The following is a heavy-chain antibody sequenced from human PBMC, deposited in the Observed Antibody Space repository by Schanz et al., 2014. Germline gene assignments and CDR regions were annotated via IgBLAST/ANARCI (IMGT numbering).Heavy chain of an antibody. D-gene: IGHD5-12*01. Sequence: EVQLVESGGGLIQSGGSLRLSCAVSGFTVSSNYMSWVRQAPGKGLEWVSTVYMSAASTRYADSVKGRFIISRDSSKNTLFLQMNSLRPEDTALYFCARDEGRDGYNLAFDVWGQGTLVTVSS. V-gene: IGHV3-53*01. CDR3: ARDEGRDGYNLAFDV. J-gene: IGHJ3*01. CDR2: VYMSAAST. CDR1: GFTVSSNY.